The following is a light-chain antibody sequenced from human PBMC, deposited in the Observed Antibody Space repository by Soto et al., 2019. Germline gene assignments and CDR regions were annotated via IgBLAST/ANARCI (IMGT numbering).Light chain of an antibody. V-gene: IGKV3-20*01. Sequence: ESMLTQSPGTLSLSPGERATLSCRASQSVSTRYLAWYQQKPGQATRLLIYGASIRAAGIPDRFSGSGSGTDLNLTISRLEPEDFAVYYCHQFGSSPLAFTFGQGTKLEI. J-gene: IGKJ2*01. CDR2: GAS. CDR1: QSVSTRY. CDR3: HQFGSSPLAFT.